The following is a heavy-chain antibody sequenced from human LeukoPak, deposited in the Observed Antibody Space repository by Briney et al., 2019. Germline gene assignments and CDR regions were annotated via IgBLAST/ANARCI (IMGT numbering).Heavy chain of an antibody. V-gene: IGHV3-21*01. Sequence: GGSLRLSCAASGFAFSSYTMNWVRQAPGKGLEWVSSISTSSSYIYYADSLKGRFTVSRDNAKSSLYLQMNSLRAEDTAVYYCVSPPSSTWNHWGQGTLVTVSS. CDR3: VSPPSSTWNH. D-gene: IGHD6-13*01. J-gene: IGHJ5*02. CDR2: ISTSSSYI. CDR1: GFAFSSYT.